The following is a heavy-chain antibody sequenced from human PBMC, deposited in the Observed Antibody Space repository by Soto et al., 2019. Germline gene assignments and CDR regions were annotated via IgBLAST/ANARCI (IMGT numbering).Heavy chain of an antibody. CDR3: ARGSYYSGWV. CDR1: GDSVSSTSAA. D-gene: IGHD6-19*01. J-gene: IGHJ4*02. Sequence: SQTLSLTCAISGDSVSSTSAAWSWIRQSPSRGLEWLGRTYYRSKWYSDYAVSVKSRITINPDTSKNQFSLQLNSVAPEDTAVYYCARGSYYSGWVWGQGTLVTVSS. V-gene: IGHV6-1*01. CDR2: TYYRSKWYS.